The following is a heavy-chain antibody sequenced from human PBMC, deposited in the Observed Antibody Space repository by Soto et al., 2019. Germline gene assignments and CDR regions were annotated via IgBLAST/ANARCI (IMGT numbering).Heavy chain of an antibody. D-gene: IGHD6-13*01. CDR2: IYYSGST. CDR3: ARGQQLVFPWFDP. V-gene: IGHV4-31*03. CDR1: GGSISSGNFY. J-gene: IGHJ5*02. Sequence: PSETLSLTCTVSGGSISSGNFYWTWIRQHPGKGLEWIGYIYYSGSTYYNPSLKSRVTISVDTSKNQFSLKLSSVTAADTAVYYCARGQQLVFPWFDPWGQGTLVTVSS.